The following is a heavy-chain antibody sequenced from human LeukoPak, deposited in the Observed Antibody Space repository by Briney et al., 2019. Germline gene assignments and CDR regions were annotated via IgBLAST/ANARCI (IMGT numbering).Heavy chain of an antibody. CDR1: GYTFNGHY. V-gene: IGHV1-2*02. CDR3: ARGYSYGLYNWFDP. Sequence: ASVKVSCKASGYTFNGHYMHWVRQAPGQGLEWMGWINPNSGGTNYAQKFQGRVTMTRDTSISTAYMELSRLRSDDTAVYYCARGYSYGLYNWFDPWGQGTLVTVSS. J-gene: IGHJ5*02. CDR2: INPNSGGT. D-gene: IGHD5-18*01.